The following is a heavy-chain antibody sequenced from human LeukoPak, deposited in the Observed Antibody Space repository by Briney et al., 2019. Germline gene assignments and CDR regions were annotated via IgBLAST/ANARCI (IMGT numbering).Heavy chain of an antibody. CDR1: GGSFSGYY. Sequence: SETLSLTCAVYGGSFSGYYWGWIRQPPGKGLEWIGEINHSGSTNYNPSLKSRITISVDTSKNQFSLKLSSVTAADTAVYYCARGKGYYDSSGYYYDYWGQGTLVTVSS. V-gene: IGHV4-34*01. J-gene: IGHJ4*02. CDR2: INHSGST. D-gene: IGHD3-22*01. CDR3: ARGKGYYDSSGYYYDY.